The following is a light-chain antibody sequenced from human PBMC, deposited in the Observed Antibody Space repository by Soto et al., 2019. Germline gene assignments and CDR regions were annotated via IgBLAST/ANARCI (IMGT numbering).Light chain of an antibody. Sequence: DIQMTQSPSSLSASVGDRVIITCRASQGIRDALGWYQQKPGKVPKRLIYSASSLQNGVPSRFSGSGSETVFTLTISSLQPEDFATYFCLQHSDYPITFGQGTRLEI. V-gene: IGKV1-17*01. CDR1: QGIRDA. J-gene: IGKJ2*01. CDR2: SAS. CDR3: LQHSDYPIT.